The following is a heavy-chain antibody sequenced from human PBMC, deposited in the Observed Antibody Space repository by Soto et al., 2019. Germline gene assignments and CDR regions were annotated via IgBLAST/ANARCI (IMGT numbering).Heavy chain of an antibody. CDR3: ARDYGGKYDP. J-gene: IGHJ5*02. D-gene: IGHD4-17*01. CDR2: LNTGDGNT. V-gene: IGHV1-3*04. CDR1: GYTLSSYG. Sequence: GASVKVSCKASGYTLSSYGIHWVRQAPGQGLQWMGWLNTGDGNTKYSQKFQGRLTFTRXTXXSXXXMXLXXLRXEXTAVYYCARDYGGKYDPWGQGTLVTVSS.